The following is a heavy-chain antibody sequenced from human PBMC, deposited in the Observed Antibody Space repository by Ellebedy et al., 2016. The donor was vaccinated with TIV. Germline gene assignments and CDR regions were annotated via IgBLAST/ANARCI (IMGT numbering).Heavy chain of an antibody. CDR1: GVTFSSYA. J-gene: IGHJ4*02. Sequence: ASVKVSCKASGVTFSSYAIDWVRQAPGQGLEWMGGRIPIFGTINYAPRFQGRVSITADDFASTAYMELSSLTSEDTAIYYCAKKDGYNYGSFDSWGQGTLVTVSS. CDR2: RIPIFGTI. CDR3: AKKDGYNYGSFDS. D-gene: IGHD5-24*01. V-gene: IGHV1-69*13.